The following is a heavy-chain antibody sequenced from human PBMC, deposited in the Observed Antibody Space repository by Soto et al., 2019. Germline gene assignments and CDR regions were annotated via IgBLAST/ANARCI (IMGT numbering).Heavy chain of an antibody. J-gene: IGHJ4*02. D-gene: IGHD4-17*01. Sequence: PGGSLRLSCAASGFTFSSHSMNWVRQAPGKGLEWVSSISSSSSYIYYADSVKGRFTISRDNAKNSLYLQMNSLRAEDTAVYYCARDPTPDPAFDYWGQGTLVTVSS. CDR3: ARDPTPDPAFDY. V-gene: IGHV3-21*01. CDR2: ISSSSSYI. CDR1: GFTFSSHS.